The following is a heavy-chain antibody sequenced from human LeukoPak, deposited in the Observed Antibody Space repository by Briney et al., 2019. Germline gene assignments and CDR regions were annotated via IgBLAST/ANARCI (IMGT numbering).Heavy chain of an antibody. CDR3: ARSVGGTRYFDL. Sequence: SETLSLTCTVSGGSISSYYWSWIRQPPGKGLEWIGYIYYSGSTNYNPSLKSRVTISVDTSKNQFSLKLSSVTAADTAVYYCARSVGGTRYFDLWGRGTLVTVSS. D-gene: IGHD3-16*01. J-gene: IGHJ2*01. CDR1: GGSISSYY. CDR2: IYYSGST. V-gene: IGHV4-59*01.